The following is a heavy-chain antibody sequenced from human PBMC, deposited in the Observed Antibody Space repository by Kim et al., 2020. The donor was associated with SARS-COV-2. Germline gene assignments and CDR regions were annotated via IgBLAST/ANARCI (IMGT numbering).Heavy chain of an antibody. CDR3: ARDVNGLDV. CDR1: GGSISGFY. J-gene: IGHJ6*02. V-gene: IGHV4-59*01. CDR2: LSYSGST. Sequence: SETLSLTCTVSGGSISGFYWSWIRQPPGKGMEWIGYLSYSGSTNYNPSLKSRVTISADTSKNQFSLKVNSVTAADTAVYYCARDVNGLDVWGQGTSVTVSS.